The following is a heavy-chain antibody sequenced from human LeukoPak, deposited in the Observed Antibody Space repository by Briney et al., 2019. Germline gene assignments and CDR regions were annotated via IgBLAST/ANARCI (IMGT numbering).Heavy chain of an antibody. Sequence: PGGSLRLSCAASGFTFSDYYMTWIRQAPGKGLEWVSYISSSGSTIYYADSVKGRFTISRDNAKNSLYLQMNSLRAEDTAVYYCARAATVTAESAFGYWGQGTLVTVSS. CDR2: ISSSGSTI. V-gene: IGHV3-11*04. D-gene: IGHD4-17*01. CDR3: ARAATVTAESAFGY. J-gene: IGHJ4*02. CDR1: GFTFSDYY.